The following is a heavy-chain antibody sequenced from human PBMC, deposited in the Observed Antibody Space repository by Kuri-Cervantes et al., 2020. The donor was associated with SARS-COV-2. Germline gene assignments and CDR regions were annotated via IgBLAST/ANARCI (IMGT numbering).Heavy chain of an antibody. CDR2: ISAYNGNT. J-gene: IGHJ4*02. CDR1: GYTFTSYG. CDR3: ARGKGDYYDSSGYYITTSFDY. V-gene: IGHV1-18*01. Sequence: ASVKVSCKASGYTFTSYGISWVRQAPGQGLEWMGWISAYNGNTNYAQKLQGRVTMTTDTSTSTAYMELRSLRSEDTAVYYCARGKGDYYDSSGYYITTSFDYWGQGTLVTVAS. D-gene: IGHD3-22*01.